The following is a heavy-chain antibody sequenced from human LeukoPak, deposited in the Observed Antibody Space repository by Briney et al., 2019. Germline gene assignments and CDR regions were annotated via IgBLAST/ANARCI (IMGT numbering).Heavy chain of an antibody. CDR3: ARSRNYYSGGGY. CDR2: ISAQHGQT. Sequence: ASVKVSCKASGYTFTSYDINWVRQVAGQGLEWMGWISAQHGQTEYAPNSQDRVTMTTDTYTNTAYMELRSLKSEDTAVYYCARSRNYYSGGGYWGQGTLVTVSS. V-gene: IGHV1-18*01. J-gene: IGHJ4*02. CDR1: GYTFTSYD. D-gene: IGHD3-10*01.